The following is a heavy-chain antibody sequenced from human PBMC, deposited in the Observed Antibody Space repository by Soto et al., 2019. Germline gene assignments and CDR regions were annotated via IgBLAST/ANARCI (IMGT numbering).Heavy chain of an antibody. V-gene: IGHV1-3*01. D-gene: IGHD5-18*01. CDR1: GYTFTSYA. Sequence: ASVKVSCKASGYTFTSYAMHWVRQAPGQRLEGMGWINAGNGNTKYSQKFQSRVTITRDTSASTAYMELSSLRSEDTAVYYCARGLNGYSHYFDYWGQGTLVTVSS. CDR2: INAGNGNT. J-gene: IGHJ4*02. CDR3: ARGLNGYSHYFDY.